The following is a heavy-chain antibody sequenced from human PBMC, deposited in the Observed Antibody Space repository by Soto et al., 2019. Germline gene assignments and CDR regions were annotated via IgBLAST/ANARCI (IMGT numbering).Heavy chain of an antibody. CDR1: EVHFTNHC. D-gene: IGHD2-8*01. CDR2: ISSDGNNK. J-gene: IGHJ4*02. V-gene: IGHV3-30*03. Sequence: LRLSYRASEVHFTNHCVNLVRQDQGKGLEWVALISSDGNNKYYANSVKGRFTVSRDNSKNTLSLQMNSLTTEDTAVYYCARDDGPLHYWGQGSLVTVSS. CDR3: ARDDGPLHY.